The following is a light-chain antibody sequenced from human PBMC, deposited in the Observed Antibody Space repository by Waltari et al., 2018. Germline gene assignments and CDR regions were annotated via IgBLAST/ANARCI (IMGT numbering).Light chain of an antibody. V-gene: IGKV1-9*01. CDR1: PGISSY. J-gene: IGKJ4*01. Sequence: IQLTQSPSSLSASVGDRVTITCRASPGISSYLAWYQQKPGNAPKLLIYPASTLQSGVPSRFSGSGSGTDFTLTISSLQPEDFATYFCQQLNSYPLTFGGGTKVEIK. CDR3: QQLNSYPLT. CDR2: PAS.